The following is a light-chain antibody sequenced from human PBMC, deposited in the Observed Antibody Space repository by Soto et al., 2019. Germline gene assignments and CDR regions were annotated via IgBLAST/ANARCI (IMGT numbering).Light chain of an antibody. CDR2: DTD. J-gene: IGLJ1*01. V-gene: IGLV7-46*01. CDR1: TGAVTSGHW. Sequence: QAVVTQEPSLTVSPGGTVTLTCDSSTGAVTSGHWPHWFQQKPGQAPRTLIYDTDNKHPWTPARFSGSLLGGKAALTLSGXXPEDEAXXYCLVIFTGVGEVFGTGTKLTVL. CDR3: LVIFTGVGEV.